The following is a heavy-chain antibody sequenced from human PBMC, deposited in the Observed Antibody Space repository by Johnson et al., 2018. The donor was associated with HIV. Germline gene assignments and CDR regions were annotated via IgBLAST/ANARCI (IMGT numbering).Heavy chain of an antibody. CDR3: AIPYYFDSGDYQ. D-gene: IGHD3-22*01. CDR1: GFAFDDYG. Sequence: VQLVESGGGVVRPGGSLRLSCAASGFAFDDYGMSWVRQAPGKGLEWVSGLNRNGGSIAYADSVKGRFTISRDNAKNSLYLQMNSLRAEDTALYYCAIPYYFDSGDYQWGQGTVVTVSS. CDR2: LNRNGGSI. J-gene: IGHJ3*01. V-gene: IGHV3-20*04.